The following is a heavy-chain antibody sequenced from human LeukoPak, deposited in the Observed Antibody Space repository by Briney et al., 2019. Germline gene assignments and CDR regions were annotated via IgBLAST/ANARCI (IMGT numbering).Heavy chain of an antibody. V-gene: IGHV3-30*04. D-gene: IGHD6-6*01. CDR2: ISYDGSNK. J-gene: IGHJ4*02. CDR3: ARFASIAGDY. Sequence: GGSLRLSCAASGFTFSSYAMHWVRQAPGKGLERVAVISYDGSNKYYADSVKGRFTISRDNSKNTLYLQMNSLRAEDTAVYYCARFASIAGDYWGQGTLATVSS. CDR1: GFTFSSYA.